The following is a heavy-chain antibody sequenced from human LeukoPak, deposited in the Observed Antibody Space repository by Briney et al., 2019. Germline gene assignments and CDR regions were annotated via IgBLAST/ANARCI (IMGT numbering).Heavy chain of an antibody. D-gene: IGHD5-18*01. CDR1: GGSISSSSYY. Sequence: ASETLSLTCTVSGGSISSSSYYWGWIRQPPGKGLEWIGSIYYSGSTYYNPFLRSRVTISVDTSKNQFSLKLSSVTAADTAVYYCARTTEGGYTYGYFYYYYMDVWGKGTTVTISS. CDR2: IYYSGST. CDR3: ARTTEGGYTYGYFYYYYMDV. J-gene: IGHJ6*03. V-gene: IGHV4-39*07.